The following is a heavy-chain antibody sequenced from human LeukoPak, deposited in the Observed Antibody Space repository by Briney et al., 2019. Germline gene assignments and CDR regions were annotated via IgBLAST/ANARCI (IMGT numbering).Heavy chain of an antibody. CDR2: ISGSGGST. Sequence: GGSLRLSCAASEFTFSSYAMSWVRQAPGKGLEWVSAISGSGGSTYYADSVKGRFTISRDNSKNTLYLQMNSLRAEDTAVYYCAKAWIVVVVPDAFDIWGQGTMVTVSS. J-gene: IGHJ3*02. CDR3: AKAWIVVVVPDAFDI. D-gene: IGHD2-15*01. CDR1: EFTFSSYA. V-gene: IGHV3-23*01.